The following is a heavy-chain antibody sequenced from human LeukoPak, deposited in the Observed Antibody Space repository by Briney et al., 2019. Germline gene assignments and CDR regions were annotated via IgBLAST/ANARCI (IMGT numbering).Heavy chain of an antibody. Sequence: GGSLRLSCAASGFTFSSYWMSWVRQAPGKGLEWVANIKQDGSEKYYVDSVKGRFTISRDNAKNSLYLQMNSLGAEDTAVYYCAREGIMVRGVITFHYYYYMDVWGKGTTVTVSS. CDR2: IKQDGSEK. CDR1: GFTFSSYW. V-gene: IGHV3-7*01. D-gene: IGHD3-10*01. J-gene: IGHJ6*03. CDR3: AREGIMVRGVITFHYYYYMDV.